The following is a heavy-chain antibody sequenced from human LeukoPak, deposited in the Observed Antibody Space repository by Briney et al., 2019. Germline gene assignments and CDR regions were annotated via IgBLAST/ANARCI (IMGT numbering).Heavy chain of an antibody. Sequence: PGGSLRLSCAASGLTFSSYSMNWVRQPPGKGLEWVSSISSSSSYIYYADSVKGRFTSSRDNSKNTLYLQMNSLRAEDTAVYYCAKAIRLSSGIGYWGQGTLVTVSS. V-gene: IGHV3-21*01. CDR2: ISSSSSYI. J-gene: IGHJ4*02. CDR1: GLTFSSYS. D-gene: IGHD6-19*01. CDR3: AKAIRLSSGIGY.